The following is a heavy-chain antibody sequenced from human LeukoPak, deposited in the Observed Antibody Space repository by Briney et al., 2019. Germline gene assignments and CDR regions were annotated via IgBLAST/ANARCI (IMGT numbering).Heavy chain of an antibody. CDR1: GYTFTGYY. CDR3: ARAHSSSWNWFDP. V-gene: IGHV1-2*02. J-gene: IGHJ5*02. CDR2: INPNSGGT. Sequence: GASVKVSCKASGYTFTGYYMHWVRPAPGQGLAWMGWINPNSGGTNYAQTFQGRVTMTRDTSISTAYMELSRLRSDDTAVYYCARAHSSSWNWFDPWGQGTLVTVSS. D-gene: IGHD6-13*01.